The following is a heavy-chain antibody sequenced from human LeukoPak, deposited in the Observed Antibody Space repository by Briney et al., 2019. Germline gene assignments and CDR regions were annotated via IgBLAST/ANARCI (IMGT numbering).Heavy chain of an antibody. D-gene: IGHD3-22*01. CDR1: GFTFSSYA. CDR3: ANADYDSIINWFDP. V-gene: IGHV3-23*01. Sequence: GGSLRLSCAASGFTFSSYAMSWVRQAPGKGLEWVSAISGSGGSTYYADSVKGRFTISRDNSKNTLYLQMNSLRAEDTAVYYCANADYDSIINWFDPWGQGTLVTVPS. J-gene: IGHJ5*02. CDR2: ISGSGGST.